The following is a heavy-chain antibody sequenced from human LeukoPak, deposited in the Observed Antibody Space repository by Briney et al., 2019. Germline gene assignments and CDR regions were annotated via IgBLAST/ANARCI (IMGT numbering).Heavy chain of an antibody. Sequence: GGSLRLSCAASGFTVSSNYMSWVRQAPGKGLEWVSVIYSGGSTYYADSVKGRFTISRDNSKNTLFLQMNSLRAEDTAVYYCAKSDHGFWTGYKRWGQGTLVTVSS. V-gene: IGHV3-53*01. J-gene: IGHJ4*02. CDR2: IYSGGST. D-gene: IGHD3/OR15-3a*01. CDR1: GFTVSSNY. CDR3: AKSDHGFWTGYKR.